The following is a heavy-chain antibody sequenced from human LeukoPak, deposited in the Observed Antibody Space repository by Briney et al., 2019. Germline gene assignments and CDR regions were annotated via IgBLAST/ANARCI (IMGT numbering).Heavy chain of an antibody. CDR2: INPNSGGT. J-gene: IGHJ6*03. Sequence: GASVKVSCKASGYTFTVYYMHWVRQAPGQGLEWMGWINPNSGGTNYAQRFQGRVTMTRDTSISTAYMELSRLRSDDTAVYYCARDYYDTSSPRCGYYMDVWGKGTTVTISS. V-gene: IGHV1-2*02. CDR1: GYTFTVYY. CDR3: ARDYYDTSSPRCGYYMDV. D-gene: IGHD3-22*01.